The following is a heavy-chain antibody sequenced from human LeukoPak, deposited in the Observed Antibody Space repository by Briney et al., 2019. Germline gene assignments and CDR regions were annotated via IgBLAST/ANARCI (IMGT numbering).Heavy chain of an antibody. D-gene: IGHD6-13*01. CDR1: GYSFTSYW. CDR3: ARTGYSSSSVPGDY. CDR2: IYPGDSDT. Sequence: GESLKISRKGSGYSFTSYWIGWVRQIPGKGLEWMGLIYPGDSDTRYSPSFQGQVTISADKSISTAYLQWSSLKASDTATYYCARTGYSSSSVPGDYWGQGTLVTVSS. J-gene: IGHJ4*02. V-gene: IGHV5-51*01.